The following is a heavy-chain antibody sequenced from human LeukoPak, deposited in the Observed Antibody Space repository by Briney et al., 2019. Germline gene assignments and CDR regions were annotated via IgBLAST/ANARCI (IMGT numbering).Heavy chain of an antibody. D-gene: IGHD3-10*01. V-gene: IGHV3-7*01. CDR1: GFTFSSYW. CDR3: ARYPGPGSYLPSYNWFDP. Sequence: GGSLRLSCAASGFTFSSYWMSWVRQAPGKGLEWVANIKQDGSEKYYVDSVKGRFTISRDNAKNSLYLQMNSLRAEDTAVYYCARYPGPGSYLPSYNWFDPWGQGTLVTASS. J-gene: IGHJ5*02. CDR2: IKQDGSEK.